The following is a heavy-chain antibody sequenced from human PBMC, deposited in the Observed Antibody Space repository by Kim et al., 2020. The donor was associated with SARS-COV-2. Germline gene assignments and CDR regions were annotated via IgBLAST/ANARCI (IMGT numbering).Heavy chain of an antibody. CDR3: ARHLHVTTVTFYWYFDL. CDR2: I. V-gene: IGHV3-23*01. J-gene: IGHJ2*01. D-gene: IGHD2-21*02. Sequence: GGSLRLSCAASGFTFRHSAMSWVRQAPGKGLEWVSGITISRDNSQSTLYLQMDDLRAEDTAVYYCARHLHVTTVTFYWYFDLWGRGTLVTVSS. CDR1: GFTFRHSA.